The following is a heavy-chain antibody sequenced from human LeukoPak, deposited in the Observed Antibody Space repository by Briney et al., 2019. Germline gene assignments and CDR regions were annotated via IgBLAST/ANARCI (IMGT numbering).Heavy chain of an antibody. CDR2: IYYSGST. J-gene: IGHJ5*02. CDR3: ARGHRSVANNWFDP. V-gene: IGHV4-59*01. D-gene: IGHD3-3*01. Sequence: SETLSLTCTVSGGSISTYYWSWIRQPPGKGLEWIGYIYYSGSTNYYPSLKSRVTISVDTSKNQFSLKLNSLTAADTAVYYCARGHRSVANNWFDPWGQGTLVTVSS. CDR1: GGSISTYY.